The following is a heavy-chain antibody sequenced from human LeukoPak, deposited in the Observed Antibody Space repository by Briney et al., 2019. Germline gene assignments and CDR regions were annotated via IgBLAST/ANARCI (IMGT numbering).Heavy chain of an antibody. CDR2: INHSGST. V-gene: IGHV4-34*01. J-gene: IGHJ6*02. CDR1: GGSFSGYY. CDR3: ARGRGYYYYGMDV. D-gene: IGHD3-10*01. Sequence: SETLSLTCAVYGGSFSGYYWSWIRQPPGKGLGWIGEINHSGSTNYNPSLKSRVTISVDTSKNQFSLKLSSVTAADTAVYYCARGRGYYYYGMDVWGQGTTVTVSS.